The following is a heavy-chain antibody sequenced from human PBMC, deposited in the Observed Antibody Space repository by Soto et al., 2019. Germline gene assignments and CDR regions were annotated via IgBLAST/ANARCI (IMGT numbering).Heavy chain of an antibody. CDR2: IYYSGST. CDR1: GGSISSSSYY. D-gene: IGHD2-2*02. Sequence: SETLSLTCTVSGGSISSSSYYWGWIRQPPGKGLEWIGSIYYSGSTYYNPSLKSRVTISVDTSKNQFSLKLSSVTAADTAVYYCARVTTLKLPYIDYWGQGTLVTVSS. V-gene: IGHV4-39*01. J-gene: IGHJ4*02. CDR3: ARVTTLKLPYIDY.